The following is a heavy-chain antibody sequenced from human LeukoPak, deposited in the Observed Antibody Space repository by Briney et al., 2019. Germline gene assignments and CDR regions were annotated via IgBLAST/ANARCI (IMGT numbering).Heavy chain of an antibody. V-gene: IGHV4-34*01. CDR1: GGSFSGYY. J-gene: IGHJ4*02. D-gene: IGHD3-22*01. Sequence: PSETLSLTCAVYGGSFSGYYWSWIRQPPGKGLEWIGEINHSGSTNYNTSPKSRVTISVDTSNNQLSLTLRSVPAADTAFYSCARLPRYDSSGYYYVGFDYWGQGTLVTVSS. CDR3: ARLPRYDSSGYYYVGFDY. CDR2: INHSGST.